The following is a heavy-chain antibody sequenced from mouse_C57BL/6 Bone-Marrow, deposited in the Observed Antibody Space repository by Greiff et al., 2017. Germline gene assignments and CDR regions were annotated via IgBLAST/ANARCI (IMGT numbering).Heavy chain of an antibody. CDR2: IYPRSGNT. CDR3: ARTLPLHYYGISLFAY. V-gene: IGHV1-81*01. CDR1: GYTFTSYG. Sequence: VQLQQSGAELARPGASVKLSCKASGYTFTSYGISWVKQRTGQGLEWIGEIYPRSGNTYNNEKFKGKATLTADKSSSQAYMELRSLTSEDSAVYFCARTLPLHYYGISLFAYWGQGTLVTVSA. D-gene: IGHD1-1*01. J-gene: IGHJ3*01.